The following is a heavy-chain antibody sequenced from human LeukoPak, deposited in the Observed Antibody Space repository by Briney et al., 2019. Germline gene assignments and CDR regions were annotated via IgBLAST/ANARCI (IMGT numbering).Heavy chain of an antibody. CDR3: ARDLSRGYYYDSSGYYFSPPGYMDV. J-gene: IGHJ6*03. CDR1: GFTFSSYA. D-gene: IGHD3-22*01. V-gene: IGHV3-30*01. Sequence: GRSLRLSCAASGFTFSSYAMHWVRQAPGKGLEWVAVISYDGSNKYYADSVKGRFTISRDNSKSTLYLQMNSLGAEDTAVYYCARDLSRGYYYDSSGYYFSPPGYMDVWGKGTTVTVSS. CDR2: ISYDGSNK.